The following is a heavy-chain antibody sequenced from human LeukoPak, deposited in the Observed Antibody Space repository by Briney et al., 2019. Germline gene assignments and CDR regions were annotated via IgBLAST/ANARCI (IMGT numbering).Heavy chain of an antibody. Sequence: GGSLRLSCAASGFTFSSYAMSWVRQAPGKGLEWVSAISGSGGSTYYADSVKGRFTISRDNSKNTLYLQMNSLRAEDRAVYYCAKAKKYDFWSGYSTPLYWGQGTLVTVSS. CDR1: GFTFSSYA. CDR2: ISGSGGST. V-gene: IGHV3-23*01. CDR3: AKAKKYDFWSGYSTPLY. J-gene: IGHJ4*02. D-gene: IGHD3-3*01.